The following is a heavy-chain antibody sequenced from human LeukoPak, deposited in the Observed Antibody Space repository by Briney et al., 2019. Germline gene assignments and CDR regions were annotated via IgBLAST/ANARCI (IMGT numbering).Heavy chain of an antibody. V-gene: IGHV4-59*01. D-gene: IGHD4-23*01. CDR1: GGSISSNY. J-gene: IGHJ4*02. CDR3: ARDHGGY. CDR2: IYYSGST. Sequence: SETLFLTCTVSGGSISSNYWSWIRQPPGKGLEWIGYIYYSGSTNYNPSLTSRVTISVDTSKNQFSLKLSSVTAADTAVYYCARDHGGYWGQGTLVTVSS.